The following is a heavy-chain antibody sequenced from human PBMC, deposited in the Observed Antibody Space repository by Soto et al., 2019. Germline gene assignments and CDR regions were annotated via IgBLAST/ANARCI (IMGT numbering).Heavy chain of an antibody. V-gene: IGHV4-39*02. CDR2: IYFSGST. Sequence: PSETLSLTCTVSGGSISSSSYYWGRLRQPPGQGLEWIGSIYFSGSTYYNPSLKSRVTISVDTSKNQFSLKLSSVTAADTAVYYCAREGAGYCSSTSCYGYSSSSVRDNWFDPWGQGTLVTVSS. CDR3: AREGAGYCSSTSCYGYSSSSVRDNWFDP. J-gene: IGHJ5*02. CDR1: GGSISSSSYY. D-gene: IGHD2-2*01.